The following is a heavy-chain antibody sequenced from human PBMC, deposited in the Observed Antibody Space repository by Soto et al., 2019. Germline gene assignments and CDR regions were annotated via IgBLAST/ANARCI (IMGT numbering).Heavy chain of an antibody. Sequence: SVKVSCKASGGTFSSYAISWVRQAPGQGLEWMGGIIPIFGTANYAQKFQGRVTITADESTSTAYMELSSLRSEDTAVYYCARSSGLVATIKYYYYGMDVWGQGTTVTVS. V-gene: IGHV1-69*13. D-gene: IGHD5-12*01. CDR3: ARSSGLVATIKYYYYGMDV. J-gene: IGHJ6*02. CDR2: IIPIFGTA. CDR1: GGTFSSYA.